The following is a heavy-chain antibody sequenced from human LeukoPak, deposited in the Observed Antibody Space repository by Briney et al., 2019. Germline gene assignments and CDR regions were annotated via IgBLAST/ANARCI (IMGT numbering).Heavy chain of an antibody. J-gene: IGHJ5*02. D-gene: IGHD3-3*01. Sequence: PGGSLRLSCAASGFSFSNFGMNWVRQAPGKGLEWVSSISSSSSSIFYADSVKGRFTISRDNAKNSLYLQMSSLRVEDTAVYYCARRFDFWLGNYKVKWFDPWGEGTLVTVS. CDR2: ISSSSSSI. V-gene: IGHV3-21*01. CDR3: ARRFDFWLGNYKVKWFDP. CDR1: GFSFSNFG.